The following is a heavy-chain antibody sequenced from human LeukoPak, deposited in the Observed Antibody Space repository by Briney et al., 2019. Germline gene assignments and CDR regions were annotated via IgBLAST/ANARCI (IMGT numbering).Heavy chain of an antibody. J-gene: IGHJ4*02. D-gene: IGHD4-17*01. CDR3: ARDGAHDYGDYDFDF. CDR2: IYSGGST. Sequence: GGSLRLSCAASGFTVSSNYMSWVRQAPGKGLEWVSVIYSGGSTYYADSVKGRFTISRDNSKNTLYLQMNSLRAEDTAVYYCARDGAHDYGDYDFDFWGQGTLVTVSS. V-gene: IGHV3-66*02. CDR1: GFTVSSNY.